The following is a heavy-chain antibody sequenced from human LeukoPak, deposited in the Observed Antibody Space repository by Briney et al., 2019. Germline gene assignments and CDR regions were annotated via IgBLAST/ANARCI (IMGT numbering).Heavy chain of an antibody. CDR3: ATQPRDSSSWYGRDDAFDI. Sequence: SGTLSLTCAVYGGSFSGYYWSWIRQAPGKGLEWIGEINHSGSTNYNPSLKSRVTISVDTSKNQFSLKLSSVTAADTAVYYCATQPRDSSSWYGRDDAFDIWGQGTMVTVSS. J-gene: IGHJ3*02. D-gene: IGHD6-13*01. CDR1: GGSFSGYY. V-gene: IGHV4-34*01. CDR2: INHSGST.